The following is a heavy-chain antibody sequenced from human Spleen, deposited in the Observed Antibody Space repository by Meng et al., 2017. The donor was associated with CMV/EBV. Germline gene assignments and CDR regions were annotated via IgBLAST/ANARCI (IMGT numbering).Heavy chain of an antibody. Sequence: ASVKVSCKASGYTFTGYYMHWARQAPGQGLEWMGWINPNSGGTNYAQKFQGRVTMTRDTSISTAYMELRSLRSDDTAVYYCARRGPSYCGVDCLAWFDPWGQGTQVTVSS. J-gene: IGHJ5*02. CDR1: GYTFTGYY. CDR3: ARRGPSYCGVDCLAWFDP. CDR2: INPNSGGT. V-gene: IGHV1-2*02. D-gene: IGHD2-21*01.